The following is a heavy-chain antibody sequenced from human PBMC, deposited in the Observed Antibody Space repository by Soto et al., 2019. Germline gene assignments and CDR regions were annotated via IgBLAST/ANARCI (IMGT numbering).Heavy chain of an antibody. J-gene: IGHJ5*02. CDR1: GFTFSSYA. CDR2: ISGSGGST. V-gene: IGHV3-23*01. CDR3: AKAATVYSSSWYNNWFDP. Sequence: GGSLRLSCAASGFTFSSYAMSWVRQAPGKGLEWVSAISGSGGSTYYADSVKGRFTISRDNSKNTLYLQMNSLRAEDTAVYYCAKAATVYSSSWYNNWFDPWGQGTLVTVSS. D-gene: IGHD6-13*01.